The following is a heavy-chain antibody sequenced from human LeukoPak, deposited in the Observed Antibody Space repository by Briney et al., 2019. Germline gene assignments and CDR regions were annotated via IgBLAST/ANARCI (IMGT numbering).Heavy chain of an antibody. J-gene: IGHJ4*02. Sequence: XXSXAXSGFTFSGYWMHWVRQAPGKGLVWVSRINGDGSTTTYADSVKGRFTISRDNAKNTLYLQMNSLRAEDTAVYYCARELPFDYWGQGTLDTVSS. CDR3: ARELPFDY. CDR2: INGDGSTT. CDR1: GFTFSGYW. D-gene: IGHD2-2*01. V-gene: IGHV3-74*01.